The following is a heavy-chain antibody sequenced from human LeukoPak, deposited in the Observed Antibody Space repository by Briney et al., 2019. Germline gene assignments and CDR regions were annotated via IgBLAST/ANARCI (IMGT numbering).Heavy chain of an antibody. D-gene: IGHD3-10*01. Sequence: AGGSLRLSCAASGFTFSSYEMNWVRQAPGRGLEWVSVIYTGGSAYYADSVKGRFTISRDNSKNTLYLQMNSLRAEDTAVYYCARQGSGSYYSRFYYYMDVWGKGTTVTISS. CDR1: GFTFSSYE. J-gene: IGHJ6*03. V-gene: IGHV3-53*01. CDR2: IYTGGSA. CDR3: ARQGSGSYYSRFYYYMDV.